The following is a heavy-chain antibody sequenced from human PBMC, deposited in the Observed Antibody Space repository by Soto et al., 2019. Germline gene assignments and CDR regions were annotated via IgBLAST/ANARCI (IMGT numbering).Heavy chain of an antibody. CDR1: GFSFSSFS. CDR3: ARDYIYAFDI. V-gene: IGHV3-48*02. Sequence: QLVESGGDLVQPGGSLRLSCRGSGFSFSSFSMNWARQAPGKGLEWVSYISRDGGDTHYIDSVKGRFTISRDNAKNSLYLQMDSLRDEDTAVYYCARDYIYAFDIWGQGTMVSVSS. CDR2: ISRDGGDT. J-gene: IGHJ3*02.